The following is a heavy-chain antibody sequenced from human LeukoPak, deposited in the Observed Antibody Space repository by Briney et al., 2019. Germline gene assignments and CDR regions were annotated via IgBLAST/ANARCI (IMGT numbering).Heavy chain of an antibody. CDR2: IKPDGSAT. D-gene: IGHD3-16*01. CDR3: TRSLGD. J-gene: IGHJ4*02. V-gene: IGHV3-74*01. CDR1: GFNFSNQW. Sequence: PGGSLRLSCAASGFNFSNQWMHWVRHAPGKGLMWVSQIKPDGSATSYSDSVRGRFTISRDNAKNTLDLLMSSLRAEDTAVYYCTRSLGDWGQGTLVTVSS.